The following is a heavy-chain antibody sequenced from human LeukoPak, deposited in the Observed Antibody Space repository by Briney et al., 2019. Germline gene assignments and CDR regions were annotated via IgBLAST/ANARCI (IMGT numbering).Heavy chain of an antibody. CDR2: IYYSGST. V-gene: IGHV4-59*01. J-gene: IGHJ4*02. D-gene: IGHD3-3*01. CDR3: ARVQPYYDLWSGPFDY. CDR1: GGSISSYY. Sequence: PSETLSLTCTVSGGSISSYYWSWIRQPPGKGLEWIGYIYYSGSTNYNPSLKSRVTISVDTSKNQFSLKLSSVTAADTAVYYCARVQPYYDLWSGPFDYWGQGTLVTVSS.